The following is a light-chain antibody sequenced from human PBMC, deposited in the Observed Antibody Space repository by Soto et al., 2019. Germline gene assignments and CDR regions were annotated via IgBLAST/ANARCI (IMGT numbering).Light chain of an antibody. V-gene: IGKV1-5*01. Sequence: NEMSQSPSTLSASVGDRVTITCRASQSMSSWLAWYQQKPGKAPKLLIYDASSLESGVPSRFSGSGSGTEFTLTISSLQPDDFATYYCQQYNSYSETFGQVAEVDIK. J-gene: IGKJ1*01. CDR2: DAS. CDR1: QSMSSW. CDR3: QQYNSYSET.